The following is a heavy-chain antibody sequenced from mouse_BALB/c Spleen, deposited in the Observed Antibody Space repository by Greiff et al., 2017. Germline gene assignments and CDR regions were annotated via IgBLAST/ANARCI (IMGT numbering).Heavy chain of an antibody. CDR3: AREDGD. J-gene: IGHJ3*01. Sequence: EVKVEESGGGLVQPGGSRKLSCAASGFTFSSFGMHWVRQAPEKGLEWVAYISSGSSTIYYADTVKGRFTISRDNPKNTLFLQMTSLRAEDTAMYYCAREDGDWGQGTLVTVSA. CDR2: ISSGSSTI. V-gene: IGHV5-17*02. CDR1: GFTFSSFG.